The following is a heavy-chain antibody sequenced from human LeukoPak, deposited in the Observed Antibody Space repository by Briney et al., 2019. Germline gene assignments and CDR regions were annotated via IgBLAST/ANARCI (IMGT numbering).Heavy chain of an antibody. J-gene: IGHJ5*02. Sequence: ASVKVSCKASGYTFASYAMHWVRQAPGQRLEWMGWINAGNGNTKYSQEFQGRVTITRDTSASTAYMELSSLRSEDMAVYYCARAPAPRTYYDFWSGSEFDPWGQGTLVTVSS. V-gene: IGHV1-3*03. CDR3: ARAPAPRTYYDFWSGSEFDP. D-gene: IGHD3-3*01. CDR2: INAGNGNT. CDR1: GYTFASYA.